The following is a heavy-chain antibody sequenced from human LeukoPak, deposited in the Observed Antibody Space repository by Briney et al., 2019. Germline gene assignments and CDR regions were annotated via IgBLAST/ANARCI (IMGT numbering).Heavy chain of an antibody. CDR1: GFXVSSNH. V-gene: IGHV3-66*01. D-gene: IGHD3-10*01. J-gene: IGHJ4*02. CDR3: ARDLAYYASGKQNY. Sequence: GGSLRLSCAASGFXVSSNHMSWVRQAPGKGLEWVSVINSGGNTYYADSVKGRFTISRDNSKNTLYLQMNSLRAEDSAVYYCARDLAYYASGKQNYWGQGTLVTVSS. CDR2: INSGGNT.